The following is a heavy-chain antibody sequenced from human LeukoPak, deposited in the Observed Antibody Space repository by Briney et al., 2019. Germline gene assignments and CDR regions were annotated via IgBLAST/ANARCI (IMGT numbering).Heavy chain of an antibody. J-gene: IGHJ4*02. D-gene: IGHD6-19*01. V-gene: IGHV1-69*13. CDR1: GGTFSSYA. Sequence: SVKVSCKASGGTFSSYAISWVRQAPGQGLEWMGGIIPIFGTANYAQKFQGSVTITADESTSTAYMELSSLRSEDTAVYYCARGLLSSGFIDYWGQGTLVTVSS. CDR3: ARGLLSSGFIDY. CDR2: IIPIFGTA.